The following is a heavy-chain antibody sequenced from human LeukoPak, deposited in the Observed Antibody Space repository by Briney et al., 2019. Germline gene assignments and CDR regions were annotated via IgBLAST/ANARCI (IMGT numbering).Heavy chain of an antibody. J-gene: IGHJ4*02. CDR2: ISDSGGST. Sequence: GGSLRLSCAASGFTFSNYDMTWVRRAPGKGLEWVSGISDSGGSTYYADSVKGRFTISRDNSKNTLYLQMNSLRAEDTAVYYCAKSLSGGGYYFEYWGQGTLVTVSS. CDR3: AKSLSGGGYYFEY. CDR1: GFTFSNYD. D-gene: IGHD3-10*01. V-gene: IGHV3-23*01.